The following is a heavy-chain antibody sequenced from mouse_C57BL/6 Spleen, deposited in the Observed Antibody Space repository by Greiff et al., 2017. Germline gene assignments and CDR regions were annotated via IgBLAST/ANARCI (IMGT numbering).Heavy chain of an antibody. V-gene: IGHV1-15*01. J-gene: IGHJ4*01. CDR3: TRDYGNPSYAMDY. CDR2: IDPETGGT. CDR1: GYTFTDSE. D-gene: IGHD2-1*01. Sequence: VKLQESGAELVRPGASVTLSCKASGYTFTDSEMHWVKQTPVHGLEWIGAIDPETGGTAYNQKFKGKAILTANKSSSTAYMELRILTSEDSAVYYGTRDYGNPSYAMDYWGQGTSVTVSS.